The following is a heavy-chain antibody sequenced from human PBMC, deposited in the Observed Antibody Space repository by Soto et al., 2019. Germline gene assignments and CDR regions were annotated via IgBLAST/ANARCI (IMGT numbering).Heavy chain of an antibody. D-gene: IGHD3-22*01. CDR1: GGTFNSYG. CDR2: IIPMFGIG. J-gene: IGHJ4*02. Sequence: QVQLVQSGAEVKKPGSSVKVSCKASGGTFNSYGFSWVRQAPGQGLEWMGGIIPMFGIGNYAQKFQGRVTITADESTSTTYMELSSLRSEDTAVYYCGREGGHYDGSFGREFWGQGTRVTVSS. CDR3: GREGGHYDGSFGREF. V-gene: IGHV1-69*01.